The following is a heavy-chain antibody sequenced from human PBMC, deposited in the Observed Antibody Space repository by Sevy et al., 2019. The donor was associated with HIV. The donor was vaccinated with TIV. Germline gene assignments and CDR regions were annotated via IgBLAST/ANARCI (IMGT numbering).Heavy chain of an antibody. D-gene: IGHD1-26*01. CDR3: AREFTGWDLHLDY. V-gene: IGHV3-30-3*01. J-gene: IGHJ4*02. CDR1: GFAFSTHA. CDR2: ISYDGTNK. Sequence: GGSLRLSCVASGFAFSTHAMHWVRQAPDKGLELVAVISYDGTNKNYADSVNDRFTISRDNSKNTLYLQMSSLRADDTAVYYCAREFTGWDLHLDYWGQGTLVTGSS.